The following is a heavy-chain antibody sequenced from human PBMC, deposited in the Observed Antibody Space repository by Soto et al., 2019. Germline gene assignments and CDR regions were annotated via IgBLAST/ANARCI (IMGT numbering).Heavy chain of an antibody. J-gene: IGHJ4*02. CDR1: GDSITRRGYS. V-gene: IGHV4-30-2*01. CDR3: ARAGRAGYNYPYWFDF. CDR2: IYHSGSS. Sequence: QLQLQESGSGLVKPSQTLSLTCAVSGDSITRRGYSWSWIRQPPGKGLEWIGYIYHSGSSYYNPHHQSRVTISXXEXQXXFSLNLRSVTAADTAVYYCARAGRAGYNYPYWFDFWGQGTLVTVSS. D-gene: IGHD5-12*01.